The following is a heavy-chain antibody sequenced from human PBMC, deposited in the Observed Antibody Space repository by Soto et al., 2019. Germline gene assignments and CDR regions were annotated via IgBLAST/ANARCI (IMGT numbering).Heavy chain of an antibody. D-gene: IGHD4-17*01. CDR3: ARVDYVDYGWYFDL. J-gene: IGHJ2*01. CDR2: IYSGGST. Sequence: EVQLVESGGGLIQPGGSLRLSCAASGFTVTNKYMTWVRQAPGKGLEWVSVIYSGGSTSYADSVKGRFTISRDNSKNILYLQMHSLRAEDTAVYYCARVDYVDYGWYFDLWGRGTLVTVSS. V-gene: IGHV3-53*01. CDR1: GFTVTNKY.